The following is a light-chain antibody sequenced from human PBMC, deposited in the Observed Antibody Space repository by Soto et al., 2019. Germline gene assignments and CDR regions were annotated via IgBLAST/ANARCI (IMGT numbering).Light chain of an antibody. CDR2: DVS. J-gene: IGLJ3*02. CDR3: NSYTTSRTLV. Sequence: QSALTQPASVSGSPGQSITISCTGTSSDVGGYNYVSWYQQHPGKAPKLMIYDVSKRPSGVSNRFSGSKSGNTASLTISGLQAEDEADYYCNSYTTSRTLVFGGGTKVTVL. CDR1: SSDVGGYNY. V-gene: IGLV2-14*01.